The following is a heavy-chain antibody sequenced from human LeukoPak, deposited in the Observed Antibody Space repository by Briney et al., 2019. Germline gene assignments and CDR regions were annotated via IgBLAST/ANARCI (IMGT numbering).Heavy chain of an antibody. J-gene: IGHJ3*02. V-gene: IGHV1-18*01. CDR2: ISAYNGNT. D-gene: IGHD3-10*01. Sequence: GASVTVSCKASGYTFTSYGISWVRQAPGQGREGRGWISAYNGNTNYAQKLQGRVTMTTDTSTSTAYMELRSLRSDDTAVYYCARRNVLLWFGEVDAFDIWGQGTMVTVSS. CDR3: ARRNVLLWFGEVDAFDI. CDR1: GYTFTSYG.